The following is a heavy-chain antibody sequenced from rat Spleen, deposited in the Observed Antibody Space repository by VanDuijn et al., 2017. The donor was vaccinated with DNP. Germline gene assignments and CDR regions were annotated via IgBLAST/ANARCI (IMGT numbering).Heavy chain of an antibody. J-gene: IGHJ2*01. V-gene: IGHV3-1*01. CDR3: ARWGDYFDY. Sequence: EMQLQESGPGLVKPSQSLSLTCSVTGYSITSNYWGWIRKFPGNKMEWIGHISYSGGTTYNPSLKSRIFITRDTSKNQFFLQLNSVSTEDTATYYCARWGDYFDYWGQGVMVTVSS. CDR1: GYSITSNY. CDR2: ISYSGGT.